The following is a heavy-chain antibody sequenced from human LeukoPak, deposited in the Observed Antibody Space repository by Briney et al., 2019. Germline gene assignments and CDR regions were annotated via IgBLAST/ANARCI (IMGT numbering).Heavy chain of an antibody. CDR2: INHSGST. Sequence: PSETLSLTCAVYGGSFSGYYWSWIRQPPGKGLEWIGEINHSGSTNYNPSLKSRVTISVDTSKNQFSQKLSSVTAADTAVYYCARRRRYCSSTSCYAFDYWGQGTLVTVSS. D-gene: IGHD2-2*01. CDR3: ARRRRYCSSTSCYAFDY. CDR1: GGSFSGYY. V-gene: IGHV4-34*01. J-gene: IGHJ4*02.